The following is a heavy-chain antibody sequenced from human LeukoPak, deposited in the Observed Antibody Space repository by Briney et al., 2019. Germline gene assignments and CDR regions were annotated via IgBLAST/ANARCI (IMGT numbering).Heavy chain of an antibody. CDR3: ARQPLGYCSGGSCYSGEIDY. V-gene: IGHV4-38-2*02. Sequence: PSETLSLTCTVSGYSISSGHYWGWIRQPPGKGLEWIGSMYHSGSTNYNPSLKSRVTISVDTSKNQFYLKLSSVTAADTAVYYCARQPLGYCSGGSCYSGEIDYWGQGTLVTVSS. D-gene: IGHD2-15*01. J-gene: IGHJ4*02. CDR2: MYHSGST. CDR1: GYSISSGHY.